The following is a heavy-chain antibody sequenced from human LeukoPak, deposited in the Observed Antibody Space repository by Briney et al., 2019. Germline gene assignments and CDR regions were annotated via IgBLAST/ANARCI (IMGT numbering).Heavy chain of an antibody. J-gene: IGHJ4*02. D-gene: IGHD2-15*01. CDR2: INHSGST. CDR3: ASFGHPVGVQYYFDY. CDR1: GGSFSGYY. V-gene: IGHV4-34*01. Sequence: SETLSLTCAVYGGSFSGYYWSWIRQPPGKGLEWIGEINHSGSTNYNPSLKSRVTISVDTSKNQFSLKLSSVTAADTAVYYCASFGHPVGVQYYFDYWGQGTLVTVSS.